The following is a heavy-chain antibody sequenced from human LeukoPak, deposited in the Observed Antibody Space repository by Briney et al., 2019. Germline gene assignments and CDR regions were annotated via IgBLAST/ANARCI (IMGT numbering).Heavy chain of an antibody. Sequence: ASVKVSCKASGYTFTSYGISWVRQAPGQGLEWMGWISAYNGNTNYAQKLQGRVTMTTDTSTSTAYMEPRSLRSDDTAVYYCARPLGYCSSTSCSLYYFDYWGQGTLVTVSS. CDR3: ARPLGYCSSTSCSLYYFDY. CDR2: ISAYNGNT. CDR1: GYTFTSYG. D-gene: IGHD2-2*01. J-gene: IGHJ4*02. V-gene: IGHV1-18*01.